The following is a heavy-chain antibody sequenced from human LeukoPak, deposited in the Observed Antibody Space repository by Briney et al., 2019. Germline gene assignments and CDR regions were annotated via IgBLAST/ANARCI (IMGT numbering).Heavy chain of an antibody. D-gene: IGHD6-13*01. V-gene: IGHV4-34*01. CDR3: ATSYSSSWFGQSGWFDP. J-gene: IGHJ5*02. CDR1: GGSFSGYY. Sequence: SETLSLTCAVYGGSFSGYYWSWIRQPPGKGLEWIGEINHSGSTNYNPSLKSRVTISVDTSKNQFSLKLSSVTAADTAVYYCATSYSSSWFGQSGWFDPWGQGTLVTVSS. CDR2: INHSGST.